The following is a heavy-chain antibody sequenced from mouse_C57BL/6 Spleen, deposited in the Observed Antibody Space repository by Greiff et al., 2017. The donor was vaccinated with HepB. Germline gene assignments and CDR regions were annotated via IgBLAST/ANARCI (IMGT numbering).Heavy chain of an antibody. J-gene: IGHJ4*01. CDR1: GFTFSSYA. CDR2: ISDGGSYT. CDR3: ARDRTVVATENYYAMDY. D-gene: IGHD1-1*01. V-gene: IGHV5-4*01. Sequence: DVHLVESGGGLVKPGGSLKLSCAASGFTFSSYAMSWVRQTPEKRLEWVATISDGGSYTYYPDNVKGRFTISRDNAKNNLYLQMSHLKSEDTAMYYCARDRTVVATENYYAMDYWGQGTSVTVSS.